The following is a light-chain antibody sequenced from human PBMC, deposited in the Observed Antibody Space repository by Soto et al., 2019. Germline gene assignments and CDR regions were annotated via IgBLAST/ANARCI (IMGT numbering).Light chain of an antibody. CDR2: GNT. V-gene: IGLV1-47*02. CDR1: SSNIGGNY. J-gene: IGLJ3*02. CDR3: AAWDDTLNGQV. Sequence: QSVLTQPPSASGTPGQRVTISCSGSSSNIGGNYVSWYQQFPGTAPKLLIYGNTQRPSGVPDRFSGSKSGTSVSLAISGLRSEDEATYYCAAWDDTLNGQVFGGGTKLTVL.